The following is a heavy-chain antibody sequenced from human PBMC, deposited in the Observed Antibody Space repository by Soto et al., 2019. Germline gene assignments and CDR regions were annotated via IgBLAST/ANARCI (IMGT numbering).Heavy chain of an antibody. J-gene: IGHJ3*02. D-gene: IGHD2-15*01. CDR3: ARGSPDDAFDI. CDR1: GGSISSGGYS. CDR2: IYHSGST. V-gene: IGHV4-30-2*01. Sequence: PSETLSLTCAVSGGSISSGGYSWSWIRQPPGKGLEWIGYIYHSGSTNYNPSLKSRVTISVDKSKNQFSLKLSSVTAADTAVYYCARGSPDDAFDIWGQGTMVTVSS.